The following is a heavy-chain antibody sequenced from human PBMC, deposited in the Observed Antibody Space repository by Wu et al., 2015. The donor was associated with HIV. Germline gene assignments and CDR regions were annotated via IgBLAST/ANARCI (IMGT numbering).Heavy chain of an antibody. CDR1: GGTFSSNA. CDR3: ARGRFLGYCGSTTCYTPVDF. D-gene: IGHD2-2*02. Sequence: QVQLVQSGAEVKKPGSSVKVSCKASGGTFSSNAISWVRQAPGQGLEWMGGIIPIFGTPHYAQKFQGRVTITTDESTSTAYMEVSSLRSEDTALYYCARGRFLGYCGSTTCYTPVDFWGQGTLVTVSS. CDR2: IIPIFGTP. V-gene: IGHV1-69*05. J-gene: IGHJ4*02.